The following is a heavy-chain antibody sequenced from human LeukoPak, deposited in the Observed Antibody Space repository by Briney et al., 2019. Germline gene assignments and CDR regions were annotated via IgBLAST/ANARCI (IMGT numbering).Heavy chain of an antibody. CDR1: GGSFSGYY. V-gene: IGHV4-34*01. D-gene: IGHD6-19*01. J-gene: IGHJ4*02. CDR3: ARGWGAIAVAGTTDY. CDR2: INHSGST. Sequence: PSETLSLTCAVYGGSFSGYYWSWIRQPPGKGLEWIGEINHSGSTNYNPSLKSRVTISVDTSKNQFSLKLSSVTAADTAVYYCARGWGAIAVAGTTDYWGQGTLVTVSS.